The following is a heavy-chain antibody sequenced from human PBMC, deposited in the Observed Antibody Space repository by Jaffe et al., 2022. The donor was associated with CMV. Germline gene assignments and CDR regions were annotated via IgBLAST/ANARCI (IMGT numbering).Heavy chain of an antibody. CDR2: IRSKAYGGTT. V-gene: IGHV3-49*04. J-gene: IGHJ1*01. D-gene: IGHD5-12*01. CDR3: TRGERWLQLKGGEYFQH. Sequence: EVQLVESGGGLVQPGRSLRLSCTASGFTFGDYAMSWVRQAPGKGLEWVGFIRSKAYGGTTEYAASVKGRFTISRDDSKSIAYLQMNSLKTEDTAVYYCTRGERWLQLKGGEYFQHWGQGTLVTVSS. CDR1: GFTFGDYA.